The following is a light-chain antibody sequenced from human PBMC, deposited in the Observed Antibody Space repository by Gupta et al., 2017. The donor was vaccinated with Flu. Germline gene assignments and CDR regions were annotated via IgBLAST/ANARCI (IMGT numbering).Light chain of an antibody. V-gene: IGKV1-39*01. Sequence: PSSLSASVGVRVTITCRANKNIGRFLNWYQQKPGQAPKLLIYAASDLQSGVPSRFSGSGSGTDFTLTINRLQPEDFATYYCRQTYNVPTTFRPGTNLEVK. CDR2: AAS. CDR1: KNIGRF. CDR3: RQTYNVPTT. J-gene: IGKJ1*01.